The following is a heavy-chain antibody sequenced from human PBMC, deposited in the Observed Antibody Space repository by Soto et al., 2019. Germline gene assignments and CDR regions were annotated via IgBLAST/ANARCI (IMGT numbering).Heavy chain of an antibody. Sequence: QVQLVQSGAEVKKPGSSVKVSCKASGGTFSSYTISWVRQAPGQGLEWMGRIIPILGIANYAQKFQGRVTITADKSTSTAYMELSSLRSEDTAVYYCARGPHRSGWSTSDDYWGQGTLVTVSS. J-gene: IGHJ4*02. CDR1: GGTFSSYT. V-gene: IGHV1-69*02. CDR2: IIPILGIA. D-gene: IGHD6-19*01. CDR3: ARGPHRSGWSTSDDY.